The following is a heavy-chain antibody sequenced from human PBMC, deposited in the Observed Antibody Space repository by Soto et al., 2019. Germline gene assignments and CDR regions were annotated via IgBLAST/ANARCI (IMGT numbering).Heavy chain of an antibody. CDR3: ARGIQLWLRLFDY. J-gene: IGHJ4*02. D-gene: IGHD5-18*01. CDR1: GFTLRNHA. Sequence: GGSLRLSCAASGFTLRNHAFHWVRQAPGKGLEWVAVISYDGVNQYYADSVKGRFTISRDNSKNTLYLQMSSLRPEDTAVYYCARGIQLWLRLFDYWGQGTLVTVSS. V-gene: IGHV3-30-3*01. CDR2: ISYDGVNQ.